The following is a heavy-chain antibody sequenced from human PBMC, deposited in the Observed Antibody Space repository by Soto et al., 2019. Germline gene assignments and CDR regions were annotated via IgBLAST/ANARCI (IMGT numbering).Heavy chain of an antibody. CDR2: IKQDGSEK. D-gene: IGHD6-6*01. CDR1: GFTLSSYW. V-gene: IGHV3-7*01. J-gene: IGHJ5*02. CDR3: ARDGSSSWDGNWFDP. Sequence: GGSLRLSCAASGFTLSSYWMSWVRQAPGKGLEWVANIKQDGSEKYYVDSVKGRFTISRDNAKNSLYLQMNSLRAEDTAVYYCARDGSSSWDGNWFDPWGQGTLVTVSS.